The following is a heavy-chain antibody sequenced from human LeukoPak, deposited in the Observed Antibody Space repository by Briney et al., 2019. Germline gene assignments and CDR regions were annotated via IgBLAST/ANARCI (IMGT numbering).Heavy chain of an antibody. CDR3: ARGSGIYYYYGMDV. CDR1: GYTFTSYD. Sequence: ASVKVSCKASGYTFTSYDINWVRQATGQGLEWMGWMNPNSGNTGYAQKFQGRVTMTRNTSISTAYMELSSLRSDDTAVYYCARGSGIYYYYGMDVWGQGTTVTVSS. CDR2: MNPNSGNT. V-gene: IGHV1-8*01. D-gene: IGHD3-10*01. J-gene: IGHJ6*02.